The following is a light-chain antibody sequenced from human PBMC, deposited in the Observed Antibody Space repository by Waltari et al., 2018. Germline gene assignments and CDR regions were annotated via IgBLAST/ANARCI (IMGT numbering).Light chain of an antibody. CDR2: KNK. CDR3: AAWDDSLSGWV. Sequence: QSVLSQPPSASGTPGQRVTISCSGSSSNIGGNYVYWYQQLPGTDPKLLIYKNKQRPAWVPDRFSASNSGSSVSLAIIGLRSEDEADYYCAAWDDSLSGWVFGGGTKVTVL. CDR1: SSNIGGNY. V-gene: IGLV1-47*01. J-gene: IGLJ3*02.